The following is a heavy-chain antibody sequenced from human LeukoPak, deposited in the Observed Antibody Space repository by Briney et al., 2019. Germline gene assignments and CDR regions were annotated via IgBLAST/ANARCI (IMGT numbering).Heavy chain of an antibody. D-gene: IGHD2-8*01. J-gene: IGHJ6*02. CDR3: ARHLLVNLYYYYGMDV. V-gene: IGHV4-59*10. Sequence: PSETLSLTCAVYGGSFSGYYWSWIRQPAGKGLEWLGRIYTSGSTNYNPSLKSRVTMSVDTSKNQFSLKLSSVTAADTAVYYCARHLLVNLYYYYGMDVWGQGTTVTVSS. CDR2: IYTSGST. CDR1: GGSFSGYY.